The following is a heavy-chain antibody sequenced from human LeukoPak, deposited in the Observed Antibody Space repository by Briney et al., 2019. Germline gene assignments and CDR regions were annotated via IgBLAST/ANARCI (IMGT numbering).Heavy chain of an antibody. CDR3: AKDLYGGSVYWYFGL. D-gene: IGHD4-23*01. CDR1: RFTFSNYA. CDR2: ISGSGGST. J-gene: IGHJ2*01. Sequence: AGGSLRLPCAASRFTFSNYAMSWVRQAPGKGLEWVSGISGSGGSTYYADSVKGRFTISRDNSKNTMYLQTNSLRAEDTAVYYCAKDLYGGSVYWYFGLWGRGTLVTVSS. V-gene: IGHV3-23*01.